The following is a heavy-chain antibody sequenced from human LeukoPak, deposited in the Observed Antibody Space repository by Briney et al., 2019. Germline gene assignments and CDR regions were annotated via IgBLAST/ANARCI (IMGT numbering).Heavy chain of an antibody. J-gene: IGHJ4*02. CDR1: GYTFTSYY. V-gene: IGHV1-46*01. CDR3: AKTMREIVGAPGSEDY. Sequence: ASVKVSCKASGYTFTSYYMHWVRQAPGQGLEWMGIINPSGGSTGYAQKFQGRVTMTRNTSISTAYMELNSLRAEDTAVYYCAKTMREIVGAPGSEDYWGQGTLVTVSS. CDR2: INPSGGST. D-gene: IGHD1-26*01.